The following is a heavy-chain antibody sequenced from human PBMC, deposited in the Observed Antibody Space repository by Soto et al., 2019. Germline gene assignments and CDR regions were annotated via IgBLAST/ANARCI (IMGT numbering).Heavy chain of an antibody. Sequence: PSETLSLTCAVSGGSMSSGGYSWSWIRQPPGKGLEWIGYIYYSGATDYNPSLKSRVTISVDTSKNQFSLKMTSVTVADTAVYYCATRSGGWSYGLDVWGQGTTVTVSS. D-gene: IGHD6-19*01. CDR3: ATRSGGWSYGLDV. V-gene: IGHV4-30-4*07. CDR2: IYYSGAT. J-gene: IGHJ6*02. CDR1: GGSMSSGGYS.